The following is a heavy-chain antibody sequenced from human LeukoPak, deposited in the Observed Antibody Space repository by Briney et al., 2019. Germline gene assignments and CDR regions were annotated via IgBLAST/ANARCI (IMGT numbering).Heavy chain of an antibody. CDR1: GGSISSGGYY. D-gene: IGHD6-13*01. Sequence: PSETLSLTCTVSGGSISSGGYYWSWIRQPPGKGLEWIGSIYYSGSTYYNPSLKSRVTISVDTSKNQFSLKLSSVTAADTAVYYCARVFPYSSSLDAFDIWGQGTMVTVSS. V-gene: IGHV4-39*07. J-gene: IGHJ3*02. CDR2: IYYSGST. CDR3: ARVFPYSSSLDAFDI.